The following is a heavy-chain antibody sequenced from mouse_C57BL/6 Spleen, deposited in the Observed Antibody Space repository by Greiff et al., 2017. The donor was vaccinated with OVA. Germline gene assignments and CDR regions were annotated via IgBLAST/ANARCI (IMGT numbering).Heavy chain of an antibody. Sequence: EVQGVESGGGLVKPGGSLKLSCAASGFTFSSYTMSWVRQTPEKRLEWVATISGGGGNTYYPDSVKGRFTISRDNAKNTLYLQMSSLRSEDTALYYCARQIYYDYDGFAYWGQGTLVTVSA. D-gene: IGHD2-4*01. CDR3: ARQIYYDYDGFAY. V-gene: IGHV5-9*01. J-gene: IGHJ3*01. CDR2: ISGGGGNT. CDR1: GFTFSSYT.